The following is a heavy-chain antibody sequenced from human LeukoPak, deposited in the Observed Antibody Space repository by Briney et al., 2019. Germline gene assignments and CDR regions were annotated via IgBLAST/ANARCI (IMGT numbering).Heavy chain of an antibody. Sequence: PGGSLRLSCAASGFSFSRYWMGWVRQAPGRGLEWVANIRQDGSEKYYVDSVKGRFTIPRDNAKNSLFVEMNSLRVEDTAVYYCGRGGTGPLPYFAYGVDVWGQGTTVIVSS. CDR2: IRQDGSEK. CDR1: GFSFSRYW. CDR3: GRGGTGPLPYFAYGVDV. J-gene: IGHJ6*02. V-gene: IGHV3-7*04. D-gene: IGHD3-9*01.